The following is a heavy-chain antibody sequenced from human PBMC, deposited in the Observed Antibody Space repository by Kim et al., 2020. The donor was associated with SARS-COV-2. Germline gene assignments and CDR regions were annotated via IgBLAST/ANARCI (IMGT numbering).Heavy chain of an antibody. CDR3: ARGKLFPARYCFDL. V-gene: IGHV7-4-1*02. D-gene: IGHD3-10*01. J-gene: IGHJ2*01. Sequence: ASVKVSCKASGYTFTSYSISWVRQAPGQGLEWMGWINTNTGNPTYAQGFTGRFVFSLDTSVSTAYLQITSLKAEDTAVYHCARGKLFPARYCFDLWGRGT. CDR2: INTNTGNP. CDR1: GYTFTSYS.